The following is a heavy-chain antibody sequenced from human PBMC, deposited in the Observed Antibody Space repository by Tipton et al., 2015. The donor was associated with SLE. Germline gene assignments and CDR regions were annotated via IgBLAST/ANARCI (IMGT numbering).Heavy chain of an antibody. CDR1: GYTFTGYY. CDR2: INPNSGDT. Sequence: QMQLVQSGAEVREPGASVKVSCQASGYTFTGYYIHWVRQAPGQGLEWMGWINPNSGDTNYAQKFQGRVTMTRDMSISTAYMELSGLTSVDTAVFYCARDSGREGYFLPFWGLGTLVTVSS. V-gene: IGHV1-2*02. D-gene: IGHD5-24*01. CDR3: ARDSGREGYFLPF. J-gene: IGHJ4*02.